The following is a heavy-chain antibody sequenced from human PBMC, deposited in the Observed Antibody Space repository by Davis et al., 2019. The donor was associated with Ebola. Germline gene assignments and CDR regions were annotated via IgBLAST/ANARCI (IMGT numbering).Heavy chain of an antibody. CDR3: AKDVGWLVGGELDY. J-gene: IGHJ4*02. V-gene: IGHV3-7*03. CDR1: GFIFSDYW. D-gene: IGHD6-19*01. CDR2: IIQDGSQK. Sequence: GGSLRLSCAASGFIFSDYWMNWVRQTPGKGLEWVANIIQDGSQKYYVDSVKGRFTISRDNAKNSLYLQMNSLRAEDTALYYCAKDVGWLVGGELDYWGEGTLVTVSS.